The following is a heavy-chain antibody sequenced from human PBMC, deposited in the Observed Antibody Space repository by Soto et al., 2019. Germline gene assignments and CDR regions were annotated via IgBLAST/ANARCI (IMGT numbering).Heavy chain of an antibody. CDR3: ASDSMGVNNYASSGLDY. D-gene: IGHD3-22*01. Sequence: QVQLQESGPGLVRPSETLSLTCTVSGGSITRGAYYWSWIRRHPEKGLEWIGYLNKSGRGYYNPSLKRRSTISIDTSTNQFSLKLTSVTAADTAVYYCASDSMGVNNYASSGLDYWGPGNLVIVSS. CDR1: GGSITRGAYY. CDR2: LNKSGRG. V-gene: IGHV4-31*03. J-gene: IGHJ4*02.